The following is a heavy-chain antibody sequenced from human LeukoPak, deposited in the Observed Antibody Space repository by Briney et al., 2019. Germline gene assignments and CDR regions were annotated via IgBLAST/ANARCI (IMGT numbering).Heavy chain of an antibody. D-gene: IGHD2-8*01. J-gene: IGHJ4*02. CDR2: IYYSGST. Sequence: SETLSLTCTVSGGSISTGGYYWSWIRQHPGKGLEWIGYIYYSGSTYYNPSLESRVTISLDTSNNHFSLKLSSVTAADTAVYYCAELGYCSNGVCYPPDYWGQGTLVTVSS. V-gene: IGHV4-31*03. CDR3: AELGYCSNGVCYPPDY. CDR1: GGSISTGGYY.